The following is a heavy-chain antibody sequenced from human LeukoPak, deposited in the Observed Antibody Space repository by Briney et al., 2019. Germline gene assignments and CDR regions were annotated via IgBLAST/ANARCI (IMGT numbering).Heavy chain of an antibody. V-gene: IGHV4-4*09. CDR2: IYTSGST. D-gene: IGHD2-15*01. CDR3: ARLQLAAFDY. J-gene: IGHJ4*02. Sequence: PSETLSLTCTVSGGSISSYYWSWIRQPPGKGLGWIGYIYTSGSTNYNPSLKSRVTISVDTSKNQFSLKLSSVTAADTAVYYCARLQLAAFDYWGQGTLVTVSS. CDR1: GGSISSYY.